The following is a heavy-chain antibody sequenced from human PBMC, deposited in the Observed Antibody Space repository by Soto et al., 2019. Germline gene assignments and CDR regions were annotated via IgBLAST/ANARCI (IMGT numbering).Heavy chain of an antibody. CDR3: ARGANSGSYLGYGMDV. V-gene: IGHV3-30-3*01. CDR2: ISYDGSNK. D-gene: IGHD1-26*01. J-gene: IGHJ6*02. CDR1: GFTFSSYA. Sequence: GGSLRLSCAASGFTFSSYAMHWVRQAPGKGLEWVAVISYDGSNKYYADSVKGRFTISRDNSRNTLDLQMNSLRPEDTALYYCARGANSGSYLGYGMDVWGQGTTVTVSS.